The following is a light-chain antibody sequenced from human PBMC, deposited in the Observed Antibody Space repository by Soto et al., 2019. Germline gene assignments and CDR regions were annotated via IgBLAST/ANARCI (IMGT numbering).Light chain of an antibody. V-gene: IGKV1-5*03. CDR3: QQYNSYPRT. CDR1: QSISSW. Sequence: DIQMTQSPSTLSASVGDRVTITCRASQSISSWLAWYQQKPGKAPKLLIYKTSSLESGVPSRFSGSRSGTEFTLTISSLQPDDFATYFCQQYNSYPRTLGQGTKVDTK. J-gene: IGKJ1*01. CDR2: KTS.